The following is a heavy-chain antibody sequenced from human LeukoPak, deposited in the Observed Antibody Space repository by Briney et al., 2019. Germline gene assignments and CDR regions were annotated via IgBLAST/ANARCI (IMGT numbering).Heavy chain of an antibody. CDR1: GCSISSYY. Sequence: PSETLSLTCTVSGCSISSYYWSWTRQPPGKGLEWIGYIYYSGSTNYNPSLKSRVTISVDTSKNQFSLKLSSVTAADTAVYYCARFCSSTSCYRYNWFDPWGQGTLVTVSS. D-gene: IGHD2-2*01. V-gene: IGHV4-59*01. J-gene: IGHJ5*02. CDR2: IYYSGST. CDR3: ARFCSSTSCYRYNWFDP.